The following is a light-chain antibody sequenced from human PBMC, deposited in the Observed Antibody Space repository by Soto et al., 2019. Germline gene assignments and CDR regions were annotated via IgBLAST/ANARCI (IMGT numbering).Light chain of an antibody. CDR3: AAWDGRLNSWV. Sequence: QSVLTQPPSASGTPGQRVTISCSGSSSNIGSNTVNWYQQLPGTAPKLLIYSNNQRPSGVPDRFSGSKSGTSASLASSGLQSEDEADYYCAAWDGRLNSWVFGGGTKLTVL. V-gene: IGLV1-44*01. J-gene: IGLJ3*02. CDR1: SSNIGSNT. CDR2: SNN.